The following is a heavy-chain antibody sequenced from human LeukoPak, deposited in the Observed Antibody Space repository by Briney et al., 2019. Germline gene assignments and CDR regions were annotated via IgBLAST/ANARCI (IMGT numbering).Heavy chain of an antibody. CDR3: ARGRGSTSRY. CDR2: ISTYNGDT. Sequence: ASVKASCKASGYTFTSYGITWVRQAPGQGLEWMGWISTYNGDTNYAQSLQGRVTMTTDTSTSTAYMELRSLRSDDTTIYYCARGRGSTSRYWGQGTLVTVSS. D-gene: IGHD5-12*01. J-gene: IGHJ4*02. CDR1: GYTFTSYG. V-gene: IGHV1-18*01.